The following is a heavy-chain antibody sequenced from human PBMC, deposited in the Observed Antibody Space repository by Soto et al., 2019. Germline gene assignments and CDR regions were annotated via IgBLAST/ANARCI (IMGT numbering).Heavy chain of an antibody. V-gene: IGHV4-31*03. D-gene: IGHD6-25*01. CDR1: GGSINSGAHY. J-gene: IGHJ4*02. CDR3: ARVESASGLDY. CDR2: IYYSGDT. Sequence: QVQLQESGPGLVKPSQTLSLTCTVSGGSINSGAHYWSWLRQHPGKGLEWIGYIYYSGDTQYNPSLKSRVTISLDTSKNQFSLKLNAVTAADTAVYYGARVESASGLDYWGQGTLVTVSS.